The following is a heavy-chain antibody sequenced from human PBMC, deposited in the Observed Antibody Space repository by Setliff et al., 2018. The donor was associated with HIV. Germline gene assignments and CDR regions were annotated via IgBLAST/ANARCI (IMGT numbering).Heavy chain of an antibody. J-gene: IGHJ3*02. V-gene: IGHV4-34*12. CDR2: VLYNGGT. D-gene: IGHD1-1*01. CDR3: RVWILRDTSDI. CDR1: GGSFSGNH. Sequence: SETLSLTCTIYGGSFSGNHWSWIRQSPGNGLEWIGEVLYNGGTRYYPSLENRVSMSVDTSKNQFSLKLLSVTAADTAVYYCRVWILRDTSDIWGQGTVVTVSS.